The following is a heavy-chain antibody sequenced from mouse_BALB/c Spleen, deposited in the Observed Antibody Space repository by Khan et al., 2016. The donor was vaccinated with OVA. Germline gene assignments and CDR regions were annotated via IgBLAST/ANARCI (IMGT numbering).Heavy chain of an antibody. D-gene: IGHD6-1*01. CDR3: RISTIDS. CDR2: IDPANGNT. CDR1: GYNIKDTY. J-gene: IGHJ2*01. V-gene: IGHV14-3*02. Sequence: VQLKESGAELVKPAASLKLSCTASGYNIKDTYIHWVKQRPEKGLERIGRIDPANGNTKYDPKFQGKATITADTSSNTAYLQLSSLTSEDTAVYYCRISTIDSWGQGTTLTVSS.